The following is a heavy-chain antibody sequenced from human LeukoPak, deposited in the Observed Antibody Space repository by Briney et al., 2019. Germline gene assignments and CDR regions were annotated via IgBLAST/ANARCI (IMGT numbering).Heavy chain of an antibody. CDR3: ARDHDSSGYYDWFDP. D-gene: IGHD3-22*01. CDR1: GGSISSHY. J-gene: IGHJ5*02. Sequence: SETLSLTCTVSGGSISSHYWSWIRQPPGKGLEWIGYIYYSRSTNYNPSLKSRVTISVDTSKNQFSLKLSSVTAADTAVYYCARDHDSSGYYDWFDPWGQGTLVTVSS. V-gene: IGHV4-59*11. CDR2: IYYSRST.